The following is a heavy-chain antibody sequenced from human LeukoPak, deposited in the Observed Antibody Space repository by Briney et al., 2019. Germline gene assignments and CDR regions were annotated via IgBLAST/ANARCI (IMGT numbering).Heavy chain of an antibody. Sequence: SETLSLTCTVSGDSFNSHYWSWIRQPPGKGLEWTAYISYSGSTNYNPSLKSRVTISVDTSKNQFSLKLSSVTAADTAVYYCARSTTIFGVVARFDPWGQGTLVTVSS. CDR1: GDSFNSHY. CDR3: ARSTTIFGVVARFDP. V-gene: IGHV4-59*11. J-gene: IGHJ5*02. CDR2: ISYSGST. D-gene: IGHD3-3*01.